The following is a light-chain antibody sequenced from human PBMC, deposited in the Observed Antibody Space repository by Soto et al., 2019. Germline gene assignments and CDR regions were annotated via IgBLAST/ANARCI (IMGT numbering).Light chain of an antibody. Sequence: DIQMTQSPSSLSASVGDRVTITCRASQNINSHLNWYKQKPERAPKLLIAAPVNLQSEVSSRFSGSGSGTDFTLTISGLRPEDLGTYYCQQSTSAPLTFGGETNVEIK. V-gene: IGKV1-39*01. CDR2: APV. CDR1: QNINSH. J-gene: IGKJ4*01. CDR3: QQSTSAPLT.